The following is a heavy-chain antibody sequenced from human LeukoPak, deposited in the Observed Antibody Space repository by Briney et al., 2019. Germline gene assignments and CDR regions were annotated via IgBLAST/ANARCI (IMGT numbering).Heavy chain of an antibody. CDR3: ARDGGYYLPHAFDI. D-gene: IGHD3-22*01. CDR1: GFTFSSYA. J-gene: IGHJ3*02. CDR2: ISYDGSNK. V-gene: IGHV3-30*04. Sequence: PGRSLRLSCAASGFTFSSYAMHWVRQAPGKGLEWVAVISYDGSNKYYADSVKGRFTISRDNSKNTLYLQMNSLRAKDTAVYYCARDGGYYLPHAFDIWGQGTMVTVSS.